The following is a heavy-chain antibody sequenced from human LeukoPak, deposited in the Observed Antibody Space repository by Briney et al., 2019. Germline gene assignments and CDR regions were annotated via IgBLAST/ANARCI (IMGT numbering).Heavy chain of an antibody. J-gene: IGHJ3*02. V-gene: IGHV3-21*01. Sequence: GGSLRLSCAASGFTFSSYSMNWVRQAPGKGLEWVSSISSSSSYIYYADSVKGRFTISRDNAKNSLYLQMNSLRAEDTAVYYCARDQTPHYYDSSGYYRNDAFDIWGQGTMVTVSS. D-gene: IGHD3-22*01. CDR3: ARDQTPHYYDSSGYYRNDAFDI. CDR1: GFTFSSYS. CDR2: ISSSSSYI.